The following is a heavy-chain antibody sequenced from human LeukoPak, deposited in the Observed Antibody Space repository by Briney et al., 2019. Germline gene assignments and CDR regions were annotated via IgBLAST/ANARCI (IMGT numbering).Heavy chain of an antibody. CDR1: GFTFSSYA. CDR3: AKDLPGDGDQLLVKGAFDI. J-gene: IGHJ3*02. CDR2: ISGSGGST. D-gene: IGHD2-2*01. Sequence: GGSLRLSCAASGFTFSSYAMSWVRQAPGKGLEWVSAISGSGGSTYYADSAKGRFTISRDNSKNTLYLQMNSLRAEDTAVYYCAKDLPGDGDQLLVKGAFDIWGQGTMVTVSS. V-gene: IGHV3-23*01.